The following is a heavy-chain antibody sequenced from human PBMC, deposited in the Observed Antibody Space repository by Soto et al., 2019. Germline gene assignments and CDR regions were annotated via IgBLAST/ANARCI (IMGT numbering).Heavy chain of an antibody. CDR3: TRRGAYCSGGSCPIVPYAFDI. CDR2: VYYSGST. CDR1: GGSISSSGYY. D-gene: IGHD2-15*01. J-gene: IGHJ3*02. Sequence: PSETLSLTCTVSGGSISSSGYYWGWIRQPPGKGLEWIGSVYYSGSTYYNPSLKSRVTISVDTSKNQVSLKLSSVTAADTAVYYCTRRGAYCSGGSCPIVPYAFDIWGQGTMVTVSS. V-gene: IGHV4-39*01.